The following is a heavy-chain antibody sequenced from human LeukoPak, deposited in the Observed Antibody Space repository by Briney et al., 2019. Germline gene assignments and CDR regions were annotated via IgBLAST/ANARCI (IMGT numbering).Heavy chain of an antibody. J-gene: IGHJ6*03. V-gene: IGHV4-34*01. CDR1: GGSFSGYY. CDR3: ARGTNYYGSGSYYTYYSYYYMDV. Sequence: AETLSLTCAVYGGSFSGYYWSGIRQPPGKVLEWIGEINHSESTNYNSSLKSRVTISVDMSKNQFSLKLSSVTAADTAVYYCARGTNYYGSGSYYTYYSYYYMDVWGKGTTVTVSS. CDR2: INHSEST. D-gene: IGHD3-10*01.